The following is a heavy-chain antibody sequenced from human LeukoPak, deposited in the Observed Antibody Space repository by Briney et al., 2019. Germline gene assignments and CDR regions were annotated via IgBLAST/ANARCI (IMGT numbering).Heavy chain of an antibody. D-gene: IGHD6-13*01. CDR3: ARHPFAAAGTRAYYMDV. CDR1: GGSISSYF. CDR2: IYTSGST. J-gene: IGHJ6*03. V-gene: IGHV4-4*09. Sequence: PSETLSLTCTVSGGSISSYFWSWLRQPPGKGLEWIGYIYTSGSTNYNPSLKSRVTISVDTSKNQFSLKLSSVTAADTAVYYCARHPFAAAGTRAYYMDVWGKGTTVTVSS.